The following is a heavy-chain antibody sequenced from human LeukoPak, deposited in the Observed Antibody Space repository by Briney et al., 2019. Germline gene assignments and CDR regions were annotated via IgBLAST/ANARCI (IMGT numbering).Heavy chain of an antibody. CDR1: GFTFSSYA. Sequence: GGSLRLSCAASGFTFSSYAMHWVRQAPGKGLVWVAVISYDGSNKYYADSVKGRFTISRDNSKNTLYLQMNSLRAEDTAVYYCAREGGWYQFFYWGRGTLVTVSS. CDR2: ISYDGSNK. V-gene: IGHV3-30-3*01. J-gene: IGHJ4*02. CDR3: AREGGWYQFFY. D-gene: IGHD6-19*01.